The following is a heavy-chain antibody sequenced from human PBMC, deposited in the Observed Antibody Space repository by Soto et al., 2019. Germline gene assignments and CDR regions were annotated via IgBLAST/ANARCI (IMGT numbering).Heavy chain of an antibody. V-gene: IGHV3-21*03. CDR2: ISSTTNYI. Sequence: PEGSLIHSCASAGVTFTRYSMNWVSQAPGKGLEWVSSISSTTNYIYYAAPVKGRFTISRDDSKNTLYLQMNSLKTEDTAVYYCTTEGYGDSQLDYWGQGTPVTVSS. D-gene: IGHD4-17*01. CDR3: TTEGYGDSQLDY. CDR1: GVTFTRYS. J-gene: IGHJ4*02.